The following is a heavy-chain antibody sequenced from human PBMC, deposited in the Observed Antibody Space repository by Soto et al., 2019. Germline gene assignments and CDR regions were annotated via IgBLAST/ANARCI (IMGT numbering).Heavy chain of an antibody. CDR2: IYPGDSDT. D-gene: IGHD3-10*01. CDR3: ARPPYGSGSYYIDAFEI. J-gene: IGHJ3*02. CDR1: GYSFTSYW. V-gene: IGHV5-51*01. Sequence: GEALKISCKGSGYSFTSYWIGWVRQMPGKGLEWMGIIYPGDSDTRYSPSFQGQVTISADKSISTAYLQWSSLKASDTAMYYCARPPYGSGSYYIDAFEIWGQGTMVPVSS.